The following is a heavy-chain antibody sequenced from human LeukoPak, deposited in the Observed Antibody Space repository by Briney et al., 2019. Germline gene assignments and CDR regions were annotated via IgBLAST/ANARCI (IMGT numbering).Heavy chain of an antibody. J-gene: IGHJ5*02. CDR2: ISAYNGNT. CDR3: ARAVRYCSSTSCYPSRWFDP. V-gene: IGHV1-18*01. Sequence: ASVKVSCKASGYTFTSYGISWVPQAPGQGLEWMGWISAYNGNTNYAQKLQGRVTMTTDTSTSTAYMELRSLRSDDTAVYYCARAVRYCSSTSCYPSRWFDPWGQGTLVTVSS. CDR1: GYTFTSYG. D-gene: IGHD2-2*01.